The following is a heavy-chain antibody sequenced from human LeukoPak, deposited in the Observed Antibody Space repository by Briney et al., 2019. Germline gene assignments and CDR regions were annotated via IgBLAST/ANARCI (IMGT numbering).Heavy chain of an antibody. CDR2: INHSGST. Sequence: PSETLSLTCAVYGGFFSGYYWSWIRQPPGKGLEWIGEINHSGSTNYNPSLKSRVTISVDTSKNQFSLKLSSVTAADTAVYYCARLGGHSSSWYRVYYYYYMDVWGKGTTVTVSS. V-gene: IGHV4-34*01. CDR1: GGFFSGYY. J-gene: IGHJ6*03. CDR3: ARLGGHSSSWYRVYYYYYMDV. D-gene: IGHD6-13*01.